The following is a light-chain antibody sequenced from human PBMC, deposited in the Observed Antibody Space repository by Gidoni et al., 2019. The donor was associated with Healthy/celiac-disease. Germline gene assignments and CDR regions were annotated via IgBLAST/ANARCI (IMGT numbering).Light chain of an antibody. Sequence: EIVRTQSPATLSVSPRERATLSCRASQSVSSNLAWYQQKPGQAPRLLIYGASTRATGIPARFSGSGSGTEFTLTISSLQSEDFAVYYCQQYNNWRTFGQGTKVEIK. CDR1: QSVSSN. CDR3: QQYNNWRT. CDR2: GAS. J-gene: IGKJ1*01. V-gene: IGKV3-15*01.